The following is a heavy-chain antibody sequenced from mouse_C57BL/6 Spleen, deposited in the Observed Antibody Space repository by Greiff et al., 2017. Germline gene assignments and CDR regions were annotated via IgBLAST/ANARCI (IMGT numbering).Heavy chain of an antibody. Sequence: EVMLVESGGGLVKPGGSLKLSCAASGFTFSSYAMSWVRQTPETRLEWVATISDGGSYTYYPDNVKGRFTISRDNAKNNLYLQMSHLKSEDTAMYYCARDSTYGNYADWYFDVWGTGTTVTVSS. CDR3: ARDSTYGNYADWYFDV. CDR1: GFTFSSYA. CDR2: ISDGGSYT. D-gene: IGHD2-1*01. V-gene: IGHV5-4*01. J-gene: IGHJ1*03.